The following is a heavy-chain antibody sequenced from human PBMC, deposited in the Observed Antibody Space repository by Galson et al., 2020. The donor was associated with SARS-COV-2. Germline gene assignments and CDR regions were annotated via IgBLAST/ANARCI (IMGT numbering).Heavy chain of an antibody. Sequence: NSGGSLRLSCAASGFTFSDYFMSWIRQAPGQGLEWVSYIRSSGRTIHYADSVKGRFTISRDNAKNSLYLQMNSLKADDTAVYYCARGFGYGVPDYYFDYWGQGTLVTVSS. CDR3: ARGFGYGVPDYYFDY. D-gene: IGHD4-17*01. J-gene: IGHJ4*02. CDR2: IRSSGRTI. V-gene: IGHV3-11*01. CDR1: GFTFSDYF.